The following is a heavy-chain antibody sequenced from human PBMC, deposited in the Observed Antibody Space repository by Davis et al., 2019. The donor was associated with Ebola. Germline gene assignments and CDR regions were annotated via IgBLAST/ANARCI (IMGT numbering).Heavy chain of an antibody. Sequence: ASVKVSCKASGYTFTSYAMHWVRQAPGQRLEWMGWINAGNGNTKYSQKFQGRVTITRDTSASTAYMELRSLRSDDTAVYYCTRETTVTTYGWFDPWGQGTLGTVSS. V-gene: IGHV1-3*01. J-gene: IGHJ5*02. CDR2: INAGNGNT. CDR1: GYTFTSYA. D-gene: IGHD4-17*01. CDR3: TRETTVTTYGWFDP.